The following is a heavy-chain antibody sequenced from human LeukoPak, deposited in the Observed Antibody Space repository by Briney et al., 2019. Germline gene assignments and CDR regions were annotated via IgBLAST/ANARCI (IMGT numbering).Heavy chain of an antibody. CDR3: AKSRGSGLFDY. D-gene: IGHD3-10*01. J-gene: IGHJ4*02. Sequence: GGSLRLSCAASGFTFSAYAMSWVRQAPGKGLEWVSGISGSGGSTYYADSVKGRFTISRDNSKNTLYLQMNSLRAEDTAVYYCAKSRGSGLFDYWGQGTLITVAS. V-gene: IGHV3-23*01. CDR1: GFTFSAYA. CDR2: ISGSGGST.